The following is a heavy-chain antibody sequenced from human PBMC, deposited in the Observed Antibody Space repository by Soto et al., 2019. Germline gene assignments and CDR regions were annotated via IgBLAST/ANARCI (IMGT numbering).Heavy chain of an antibody. D-gene: IGHD2-2*01. V-gene: IGHV3-9*01. Sequence: ESGGGLVQPGRSLRLSCAASGFTFDDYARHWVRQAPGKGLEWVSGISWNSGSIGYADSVKGRFTISRDNAKNSLYLQMNSLRAEDTALYYCAKGGQLLSEGGGYWGQGTLVTVSS. CDR2: ISWNSGSI. J-gene: IGHJ4*02. CDR3: AKGGQLLSEGGGY. CDR1: GFTFDDYA.